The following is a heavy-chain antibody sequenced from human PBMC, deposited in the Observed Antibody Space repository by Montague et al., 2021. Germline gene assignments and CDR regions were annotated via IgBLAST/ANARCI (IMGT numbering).Heavy chain of an antibody. V-gene: IGHV4-4*08. J-gene: IGHJ4*02. CDR1: GEPMRDYY. D-gene: IGHD2-21*01. CDR3: VRRDNMGGAFLDH. Sequence: SETLSLTCNVSGEPMRDYYWSWIRQSPGKGLEWIGYIFGTGDTTYNPSLSRRVTISIDTSKNQFFLELTSVTAADTAVYYCVRRDNMGGAFLDHRGQGRLVTVSS. CDR2: IFGTGDT.